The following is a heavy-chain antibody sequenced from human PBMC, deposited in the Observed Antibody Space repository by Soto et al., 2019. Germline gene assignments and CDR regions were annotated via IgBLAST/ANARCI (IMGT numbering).Heavy chain of an antibody. CDR1: GGTFSSYA. Sequence: EASVKVSCKASGGTFSSYAISWVRQAPGQGLEWMGGIIPIFGTANYAQKFQGRVTITADESTSTAYMELSSLRSEDTAVYYCAREGRSEGDYESDYWGQGTLVTVSS. J-gene: IGHJ4*02. D-gene: IGHD4-17*01. CDR2: IIPIFGTA. CDR3: AREGRSEGDYESDY. V-gene: IGHV1-69*13.